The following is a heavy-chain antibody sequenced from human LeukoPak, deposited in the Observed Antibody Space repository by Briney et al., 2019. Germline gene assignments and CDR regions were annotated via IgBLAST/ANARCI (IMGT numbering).Heavy chain of an antibody. D-gene: IGHD3-3*01. CDR3: ARVEDITIFGVVTPYYFDY. V-gene: IGHV1-18*01. CDR1: GYTFTSYG. J-gene: IGHJ4*02. CDR2: ISAYNGNT. Sequence: GASVKVSCKASGYTFTSYGISWVRQAPGQGLEWMGWISAYNGNTNYAQKLQGRVTMTTDTSTSTAYMEQRSLRSDDTAVYYCARVEDITIFGVVTPYYFDYWGQGTLVTVSA.